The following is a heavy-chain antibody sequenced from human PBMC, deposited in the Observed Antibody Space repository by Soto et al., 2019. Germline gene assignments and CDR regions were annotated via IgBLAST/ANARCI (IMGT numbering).Heavy chain of an antibody. V-gene: IGHV3-21*01. D-gene: IGHD6-19*01. Sequence: GGSLRLSFAASVFTFSSYSMNRVRQAPGKGLEWVTSISSSSSYIYYADSVKGRITISRDNAKNSLYLQMNSLRAEDTAVYYCAVGYSRGWYYFDYWGQGTLVTVSS. CDR1: VFTFSSYS. J-gene: IGHJ4*02. CDR3: AVGYSRGWYYFDY. CDR2: ISSSSSYI.